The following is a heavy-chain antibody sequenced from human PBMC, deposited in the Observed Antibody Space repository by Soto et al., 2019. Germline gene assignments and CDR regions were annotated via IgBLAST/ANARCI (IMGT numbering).Heavy chain of an antibody. V-gene: IGHV1-18*01. CDR1: GYTFTRYG. CDR2: ISAYNGNT. J-gene: IGHJ5*02. CDR3: ASFNVVVVAATRVSGWFDP. Sequence: ASVKVSCKASGYTFTRYGISWVRQAPGQGLEWMGWISAYNGNTNYAQKLQGRVTMTTDTSTSTAYMELRSLRSDDTAVYYCASFNVVVVAATRVSGWFDPWGQGTLVTVSS. D-gene: IGHD2-15*01.